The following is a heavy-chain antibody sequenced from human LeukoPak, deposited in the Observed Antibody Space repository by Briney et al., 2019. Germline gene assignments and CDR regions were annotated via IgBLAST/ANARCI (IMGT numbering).Heavy chain of an antibody. J-gene: IGHJ4*02. CDR2: IYYSGST. D-gene: IGHD6-13*01. CDR3: ARVNPHSSWCHDY. CDR1: GGSISSYY. V-gene: IGHV4-59*01. Sequence: SETLSLTCTVSGGSISSYYWSWIRQPPGKGLEWIGYIYYSGSTNYNPSLKSRVTMSVDTSKNQFSLKLSSVTAADTAVYYCARVNPHSSWCHDYWGQGTLVTVSS.